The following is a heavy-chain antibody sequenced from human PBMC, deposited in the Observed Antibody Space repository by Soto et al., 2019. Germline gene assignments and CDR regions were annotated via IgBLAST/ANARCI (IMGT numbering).Heavy chain of an antibody. D-gene: IGHD3-3*01. J-gene: IGHJ5*02. V-gene: IGHV4-59*08. CDR2: IYYSGST. CDR3: AGGREDFWSGYYPNWFDP. Sequence: SETLSLTCTVSGGSISSYYWSWIRQPPGKGLEWIGYIYYSGSTNYNPSLKSRVTISVDTSKNQFSLKLSSVTAADTAVYYCAGGREDFWSGYYPNWFDPWGQGTLVTVSS. CDR1: GGSISSYY.